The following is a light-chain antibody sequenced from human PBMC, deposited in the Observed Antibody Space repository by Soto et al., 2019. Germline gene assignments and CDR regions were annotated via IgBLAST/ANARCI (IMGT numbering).Light chain of an antibody. CDR3: QQYGSFPIT. CDR1: QSVSSSY. V-gene: IGKV3-20*01. Sequence: EIVLTQSPGTLSLSPGERTTLSCRASQSVSSSYLAWYQQQAGQAPRLLIYGASSRATGIPDRFSGSGSGTDFTITISRLEPEDVAVYYCQQYGSFPITFGQGTRLEIK. CDR2: GAS. J-gene: IGKJ5*01.